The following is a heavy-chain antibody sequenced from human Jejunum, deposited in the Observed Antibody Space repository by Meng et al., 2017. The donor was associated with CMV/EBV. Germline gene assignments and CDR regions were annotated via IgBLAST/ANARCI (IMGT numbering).Heavy chain of an antibody. D-gene: IGHD3-3*01. J-gene: IGHJ4*02. CDR3: AKNYDFPD. CDR1: GFTFRNYC. CDR2: ISGSGDST. Sequence: QLWWSGGGWVKPGGSLRLSCAASGFTFRNYCMSWVRQAPGKGLEWVSSISGSGDSTNYADSVKGRFTISRDNSKNTLDLQMNSLRADDTAVYYCAKNYDFPDWGQGTLVTVSS. V-gene: IGHV3-23*01.